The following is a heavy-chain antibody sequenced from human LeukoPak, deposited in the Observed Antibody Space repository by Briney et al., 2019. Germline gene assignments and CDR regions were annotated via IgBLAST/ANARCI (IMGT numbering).Heavy chain of an antibody. CDR3: ARSMRAAGAFDI. V-gene: IGHV4-59*01. Sequence: SETLSLTCTVSGGSISSYYWSWIRQPPGKGLEWIGYIYYSGSTNYNPSLKSRVTISVDTSKNQFSLKLSSVTAADTAVYYCARSMRAAGAFDIWGQGTMVTVSS. D-gene: IGHD6-13*01. CDR2: IYYSGST. CDR1: GGSISSYY. J-gene: IGHJ3*02.